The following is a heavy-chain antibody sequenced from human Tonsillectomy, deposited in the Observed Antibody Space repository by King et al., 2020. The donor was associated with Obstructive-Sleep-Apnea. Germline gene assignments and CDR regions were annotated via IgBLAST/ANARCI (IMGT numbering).Heavy chain of an antibody. CDR3: ARDRVGRDGYNRFDY. V-gene: IGHV4-59*01. D-gene: IGHD5-24*01. J-gene: IGHJ4*02. CDR1: GGSINSYD. CDR2: ISYSGST. Sequence: VQLQESGPGLVKPSETLSLTCTVSGGSINSYDWSWIRQTPGKGLEWIGYISYSGSTNYNPSLKSRGTISVDTSKNQFSLKLSSVTAADTAVYYCARDRVGRDGYNRFDYWGQGTLVTVSS.